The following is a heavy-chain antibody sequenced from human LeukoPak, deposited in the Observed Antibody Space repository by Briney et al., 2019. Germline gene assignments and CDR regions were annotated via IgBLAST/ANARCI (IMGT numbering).Heavy chain of an antibody. CDR2: IQKKTEGGTT. V-gene: IGHV3-15*01. CDR3: TSRVVTTNDY. J-gene: IGHJ4*02. D-gene: IGHD2-21*02. Sequence: GGSLRLSCAASGFTFSNAWMNWVRQAPGKGWEGVGRIQKKTEGGTTEYAAPAKGRFIISRNDSKNMLYLQMNSLKTDDTAVYYCTSRVVTTNDYWGQGTLVTVSS. CDR1: GFTFSNAW.